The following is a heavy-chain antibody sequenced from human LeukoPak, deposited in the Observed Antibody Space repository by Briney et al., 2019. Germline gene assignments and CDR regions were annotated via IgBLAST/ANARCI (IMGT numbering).Heavy chain of an antibody. J-gene: IGHJ3*02. Sequence: SETLSLTCAVYGASFSGYYWSWIRQPPGKGLEWIGEINHSGSTNYNPSLKSRVTISVDTSKNQFSLKLSSVTAADTAVYYCARDRGGYCSSTSCHNDAFDIWGQGTMVTVSS. CDR1: GASFSGYY. D-gene: IGHD2-2*02. CDR3: ARDRGGYCSSTSCHNDAFDI. CDR2: INHSGST. V-gene: IGHV4-34*01.